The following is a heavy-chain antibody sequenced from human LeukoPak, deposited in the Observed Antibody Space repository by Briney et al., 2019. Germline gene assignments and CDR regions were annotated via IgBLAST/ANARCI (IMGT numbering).Heavy chain of an antibody. J-gene: IGHJ6*02. CDR2: VWYDGSNK. Sequence: GGSLRLSCAASGFTFSAYGMHWVRQAPGKGLEWVAVVWYDGSNKYYADTVKGRFTISRDNSKNTLYLQMNSLRAKDTAVYYCARDDYGSGSYPFYYGMDVWGQGTTVTVSS. CDR3: ARDDYGSGSYPFYYGMDV. V-gene: IGHV3-33*01. CDR1: GFTFSAYG. D-gene: IGHD3-10*01.